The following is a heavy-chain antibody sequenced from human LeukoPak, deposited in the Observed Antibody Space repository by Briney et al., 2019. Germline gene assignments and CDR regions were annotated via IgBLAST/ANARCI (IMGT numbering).Heavy chain of an antibody. CDR2: VSNSGDYI. Sequence: PGGSLRLSCAASGFSFSSYRMNWVRQAPGKGLEWVSSVSNSGDYIHYADSVKGRFTISRDNSKNSLYLQMNSLRAEDTALYYCAKGLERESRLDSWGQGTLVTVSS. V-gene: IGHV3-21*04. J-gene: IGHJ4*02. CDR1: GFSFSSYR. D-gene: IGHD1-1*01. CDR3: AKGLERESRLDS.